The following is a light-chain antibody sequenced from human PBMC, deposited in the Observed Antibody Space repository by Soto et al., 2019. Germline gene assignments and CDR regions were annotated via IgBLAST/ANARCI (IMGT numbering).Light chain of an antibody. Sequence: AIRMTQSTSSFSASTGDRVTITCRASQGISSYLAWYQQKPGKAPKLLIYAASTLQSGVPSRFSGSGSGTDFTLTISCLQSEDFATYYCPHYYSYPPTFGGGTKVDIK. CDR2: AAS. CDR1: QGISSY. J-gene: IGKJ4*01. CDR3: PHYYSYPPT. V-gene: IGKV1-8*01.